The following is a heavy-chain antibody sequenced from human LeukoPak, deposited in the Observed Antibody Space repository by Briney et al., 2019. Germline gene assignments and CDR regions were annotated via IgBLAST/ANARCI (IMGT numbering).Heavy chain of an antibody. J-gene: IGHJ5*02. CDR3: AADTYDSSGYGSVLRFDP. CDR1: GFTFTSSA. V-gene: IGHV1-58*01. D-gene: IGHD3-22*01. Sequence: SVKVSCKASGFTFTSSAVQWVRQARGQRLEWIGWTVVGSGNTNYAQKFQERVTITRDMSTSTAYMELRSLRSEDTAVYFCAADTYDSSGYGSVLRFDPWGQGTLVTVSS. CDR2: TVVGSGNT.